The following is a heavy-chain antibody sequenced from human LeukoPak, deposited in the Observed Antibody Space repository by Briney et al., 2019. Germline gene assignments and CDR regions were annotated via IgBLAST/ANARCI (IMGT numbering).Heavy chain of an antibody. CDR3: AKRGVVIRVFLVGFHKEAFYFES. J-gene: IGHJ4*02. CDR2: LSGSGGGT. V-gene: IGHV3-23*01. Sequence: GGSLRLSCAVSGITLYNYVMSWLRQAPGKGLEGVADLSGSGGGTQYADSVRGRFTMSRDNTKNTLYLQMNSLRAEDTAFYFCAKRGVVIRVFLVGFHKEAFYFESWGQGALVTVSS. CDR1: GITLYNYV. D-gene: IGHD3/OR15-3a*01.